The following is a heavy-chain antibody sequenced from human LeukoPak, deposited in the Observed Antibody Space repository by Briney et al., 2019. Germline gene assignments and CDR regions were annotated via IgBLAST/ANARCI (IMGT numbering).Heavy chain of an antibody. Sequence: PSETLSLTCTVSGGSISSSSYYRGWIRQPPGKGLEWIGSIYYSGSTYYNPSLKSRVTISVDTSKNQFSLKLSSVTAADTAVYYCAISFYGGNSDTNAFDIWGQGTMVTVSS. CDR2: IYYSGST. CDR1: GGSISSSSYY. CDR3: AISFYGGNSDTNAFDI. V-gene: IGHV4-39*07. J-gene: IGHJ3*02. D-gene: IGHD4-23*01.